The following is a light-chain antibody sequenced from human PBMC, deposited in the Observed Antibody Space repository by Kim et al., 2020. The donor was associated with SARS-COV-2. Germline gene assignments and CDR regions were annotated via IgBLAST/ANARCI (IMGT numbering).Light chain of an antibody. CDR1: SGSIASND. J-gene: IGLJ3*02. V-gene: IGLV6-57*04. CDR2: EDN. CDR3: QSYDSSNSWV. Sequence: NFMLTQPHSVSESPGKTVTISCTRSSGSIASNDVQWYQQRPGSAPTTVIYEDNQRPSGVPDRFSGSIDSSSNSASLTSSGLKTEDEADYYCQSYDSSNSWVFGGGTQLTVL.